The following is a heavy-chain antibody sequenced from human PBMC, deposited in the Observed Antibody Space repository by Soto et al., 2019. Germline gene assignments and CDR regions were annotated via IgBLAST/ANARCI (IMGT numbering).Heavy chain of an antibody. J-gene: IGHJ6*02. Sequence: PSETLSLTCTVSGGSISSGDYYWSWIRQPPGKGLEWIGYIYYSGSTNYNPSLKSRVTISVDTSKNQFSLKLSSVTAADTAVYYCARLVAARYYYYYGMDVWGQGTTVTVSS. CDR3: ARLVAARYYYYYGMDV. D-gene: IGHD6-6*01. V-gene: IGHV4-30-4*01. CDR2: IYYSGST. CDR1: GGSISSGDYY.